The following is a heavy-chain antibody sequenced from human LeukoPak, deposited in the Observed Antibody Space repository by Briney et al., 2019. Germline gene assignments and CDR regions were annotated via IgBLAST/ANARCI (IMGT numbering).Heavy chain of an antibody. J-gene: IGHJ4*02. Sequence: GGSLRLSCAASGFTFSSYAMSWVRQAPEKGLEWVSAISGSGGSTYYADSVKGRFTISRDNSKNTLYLQMNSLRAEDTAVYYCANSPVSYYYDSSGYYYDYWGQGTLVTVSS. CDR1: GFTFSSYA. CDR3: ANSPVSYYYDSSGYYYDY. D-gene: IGHD3-22*01. V-gene: IGHV3-23*01. CDR2: ISGSGGST.